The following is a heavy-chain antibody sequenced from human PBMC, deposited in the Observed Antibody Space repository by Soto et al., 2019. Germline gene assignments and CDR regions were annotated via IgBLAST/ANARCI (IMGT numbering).Heavy chain of an antibody. V-gene: IGHV4-59*01. CDR3: ASTAHSSGWYSGGFDY. Sequence: QVQLQESGPGLVKPSETLSLTCTVSGGSISSYYWSWIRQPPGKGLEWIGYIYYSGSTNYNPSLKRRLPISVETSKNRFSLKLSSVTAADTAVYYCASTAHSSGWYSGGFDYWGQGTLVTVSS. CDR2: IYYSGST. CDR1: GGSISSYY. J-gene: IGHJ4*02. D-gene: IGHD6-19*01.